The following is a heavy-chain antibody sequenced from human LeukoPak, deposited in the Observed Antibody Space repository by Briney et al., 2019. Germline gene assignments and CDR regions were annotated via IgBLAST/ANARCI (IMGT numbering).Heavy chain of an antibody. V-gene: IGHV3-30*03. CDR1: GFTFSSYG. CDR2: ISYDGSNK. D-gene: IGHD6-13*01. J-gene: IGHJ6*02. Sequence: GGSLRLSCAASGFTFSSYGMHWVRQAPGKGLEWVAVISYDGSNKYYADSVKGQFTISRDNSKNTLYLQMNSLRAEDTAVYYCATSHSSSWSNFRPAYYYYYGMDVWGQGTTVTVSS. CDR3: ATSHSSSWSNFRPAYYYYYGMDV.